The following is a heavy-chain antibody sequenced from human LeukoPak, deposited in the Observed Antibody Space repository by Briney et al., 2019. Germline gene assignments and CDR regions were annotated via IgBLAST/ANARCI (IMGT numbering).Heavy chain of an antibody. D-gene: IGHD2-2*01. V-gene: IGHV3-53*01. Sequence: GGSLRLSCEASGFTFSSNYMSWVRQAPGKGLEWVSLIYSGGSTFYTDSVEGRFTISRDNSKNTLYLQMNSLRAEDTAVYYCARGRGYCSSTSCYLPFDYWGQGTLVTVSS. CDR2: IYSGGST. J-gene: IGHJ4*02. CDR1: GFTFSSNY. CDR3: ARGRGYCSSTSCYLPFDY.